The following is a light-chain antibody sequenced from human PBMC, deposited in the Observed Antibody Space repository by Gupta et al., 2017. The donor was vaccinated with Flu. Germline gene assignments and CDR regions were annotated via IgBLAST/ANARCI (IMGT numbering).Light chain of an antibody. CDR2: EDS. CDR1: SIGNKA. V-gene: IGLV3-21*02. CDR3: QVGGNDSAV. J-gene: IGLJ3*02. Sequence: SSVVTQPPSVSVAPGQTARITCGGNSIGNKAVHWYQQKPGQAPILVVYEDSDRPAGIPERFSGSNSGNTAALTISRGEAGDEDDYYWQVGGNDSAVFGGGTKLTDL.